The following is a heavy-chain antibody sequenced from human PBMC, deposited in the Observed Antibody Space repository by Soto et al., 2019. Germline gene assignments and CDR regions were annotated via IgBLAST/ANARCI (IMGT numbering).Heavy chain of an antibody. CDR3: ATGLVAVPGQQWFEP. V-gene: IGHV3-23*01. Sequence: PGVCLRLSCTASGFTFSRYAMSWVRQAPGKWLEWVSTISNSGSSSYSADSVKGRFTISRDNSKNTLYLQMHSLRCEDTALYHSATGLVAVPGQQWFEPWGQGTL. J-gene: IGHJ5*02. CDR1: GFTFSRYA. CDR2: ISNSGSSS. D-gene: IGHD2-21*01.